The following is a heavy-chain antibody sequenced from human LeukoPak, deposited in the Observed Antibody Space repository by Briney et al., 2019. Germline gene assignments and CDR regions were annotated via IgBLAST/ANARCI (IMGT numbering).Heavy chain of an antibody. V-gene: IGHV3-21*01. J-gene: IGHJ4*02. CDR1: GFTFSSYS. D-gene: IGHD1-7*01. CDR3: ARMNYISSGWGAPFDY. Sequence: GGSLRLSCAASGFTFSSYSMNWVRQAPGKGLEWVSSISSSSSYIYYADSVKGRFTISRDNAKNSLYLQMNSLRAEDTAVYYCARMNYISSGWGAPFDYWGQGTLVTVSS. CDR2: ISSSSSYI.